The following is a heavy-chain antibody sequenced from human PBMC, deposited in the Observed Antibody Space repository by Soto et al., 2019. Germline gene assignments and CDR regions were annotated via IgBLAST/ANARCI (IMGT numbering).Heavy chain of an antibody. Sequence: PGGSLRLSCAASGFTFDDYAMHWVRQAPGKGLEWVSGISWNSGSIGYADSVKGRFTISRDNAKNSLYLQMNSLRAEDTALYYCAVDYWSGVSRSCVYCFDHWGQGTLVTVSS. CDR2: ISWNSGSI. D-gene: IGHD2-15*01. CDR3: AVDYWSGVSRSCVYCFDH. CDR1: GFTFDDYA. J-gene: IGHJ4*02. V-gene: IGHV3-9*01.